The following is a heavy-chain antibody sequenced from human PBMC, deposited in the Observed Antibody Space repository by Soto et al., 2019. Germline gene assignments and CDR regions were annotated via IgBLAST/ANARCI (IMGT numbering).Heavy chain of an antibody. Sequence: EVQLVESGGGLVQPGGSLRLSCAASGFTFSSYEMNWVRQAPGKGLEWVSYISSSGSTIYYADSVKGRFTISRDNAKNSLYLQMNSLRAEDTAVYYCARVGHYYGSGSYAFDIWGQGTMVTVSS. D-gene: IGHD3-10*01. CDR3: ARVGHYYGSGSYAFDI. J-gene: IGHJ3*02. CDR2: ISSSGSTI. V-gene: IGHV3-48*03. CDR1: GFTFSSYE.